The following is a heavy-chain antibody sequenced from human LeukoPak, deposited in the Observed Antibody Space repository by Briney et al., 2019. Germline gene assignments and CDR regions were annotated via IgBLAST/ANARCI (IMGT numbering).Heavy chain of an antibody. CDR1: GVSISNNGYY. V-gene: IGHV4-39*01. D-gene: IGHD4-17*01. Sequence: PSETLSLTCTVSGVSISNNGYYWGRLRQPPGKGREWIRSIHYSRSTYCYPPLKSRVTISVFTYMNQFSLKLSSVTAAETAVYYCARRERTKVTTRDGFDSWGQGTLVTVSS. J-gene: IGHJ4*02. CDR2: IHYSRST. CDR3: ARRERTKVTTRDGFDS.